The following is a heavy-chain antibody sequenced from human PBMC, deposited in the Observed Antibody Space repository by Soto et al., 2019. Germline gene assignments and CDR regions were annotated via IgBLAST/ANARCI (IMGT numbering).Heavy chain of an antibody. J-gene: IGHJ4*02. CDR2: IYWNDDK. V-gene: IGHV2-5*01. D-gene: IGHD3-10*01. Sequence: SGPTLVNPTQTLTLTCTFSGFSLSTSGVGVGWIRQPPGKALEWLALIYWNDDKRYSPSLKSRLTITKDTSKNQVVLTMTNMDPVDTATYYCAHRRLPTSLLWFGELEGYFDYWGQGTLVTVSS. CDR3: AHRRLPTSLLWFGELEGYFDY. CDR1: GFSLSTSGVG.